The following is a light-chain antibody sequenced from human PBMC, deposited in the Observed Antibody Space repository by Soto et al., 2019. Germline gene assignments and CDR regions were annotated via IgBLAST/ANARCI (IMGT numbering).Light chain of an antibody. Sequence: EIVLTQSPGTLSLSPGERATLSCRASQSVSSSYLAWYQQKPGQAPRLLIYDASSRATGIPARFSGSGSGTEFTLTISSLQPDDFATYYCQQYNSYPITFGQGTRL. V-gene: IGKV3-20*01. CDR2: DAS. CDR3: QQYNSYPIT. J-gene: IGKJ5*01. CDR1: QSVSSSY.